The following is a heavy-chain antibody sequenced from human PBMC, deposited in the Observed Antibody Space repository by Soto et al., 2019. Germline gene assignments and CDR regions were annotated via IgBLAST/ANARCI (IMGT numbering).Heavy chain of an antibody. V-gene: IGHV3-7*03. Sequence: EVQLLGSGGGLVQPGGSLRLSCVGSGFTFSTYWMNWVRQAPGMGLEGVANINPDGDLGMYLDSVKGRFTTSRDNARNSLYLQMNSLRVDDTAVYFCAGWGGHDYNYWGQGIQVTVSS. J-gene: IGHJ4*02. CDR2: INPDGDLG. D-gene: IGHD3-16*01. CDR1: GFTFSTYW. CDR3: AGWGGHDYNY.